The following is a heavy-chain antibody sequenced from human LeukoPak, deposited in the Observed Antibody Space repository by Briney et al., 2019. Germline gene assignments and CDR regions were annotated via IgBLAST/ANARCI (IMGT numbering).Heavy chain of an antibody. CDR1: GYTFTGYY. CDR2: INPNSGGT. Sequence: ASVKVSCKASGYTFTGYYMHWVRQAPGQGLEWMGWINPNSGGTNYAQRFQGRVTMTRDTSISTAYMELSRLRSDDTAVYYCARDQEQQQLYDYWGQGTPVTVSS. V-gene: IGHV1-2*02. D-gene: IGHD6-13*01. CDR3: ARDQEQQQLYDY. J-gene: IGHJ4*02.